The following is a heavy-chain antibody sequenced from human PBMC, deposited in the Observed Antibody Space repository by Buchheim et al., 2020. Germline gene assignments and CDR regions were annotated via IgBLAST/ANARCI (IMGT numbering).Heavy chain of an antibody. J-gene: IGHJ6*02. CDR3: ARAGIVQILITIPSEYGMDV. V-gene: IGHV3-21*01. D-gene: IGHD2-8*01. CDR2: ISSSSSYI. CDR1: GFTFSSYS. Sequence: EVLLVESGGGLVKPGGSLRLSCAASGFTFSSYSMNWVRQAPGKGLEWVSSISSSSSYIYYADSVKGRFTISRDNAKNSLYLQMNSLRAEDTAVYYCARAGIVQILITIPSEYGMDVWGQGTT.